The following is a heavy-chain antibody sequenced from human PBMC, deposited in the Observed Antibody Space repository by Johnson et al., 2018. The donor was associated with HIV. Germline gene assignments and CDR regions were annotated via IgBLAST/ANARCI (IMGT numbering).Heavy chain of an antibody. CDR3: ARDQWMAGDAFDI. CDR1: GFTFSSYW. J-gene: IGHJ3*02. Sequence: VQLVESGGGLVQPGGSLRLSCAASGFTFSSYWMSWVRQAPWKGLEWVANIKQDGSEKYYVDSVKGRITISRDNAKNSLYLQMNSLRAEDTAVYYCARDQWMAGDAFDIWGQGTVVTVSS. V-gene: IGHV3-7*01. CDR2: IKQDGSEK. D-gene: IGHD5-24*01.